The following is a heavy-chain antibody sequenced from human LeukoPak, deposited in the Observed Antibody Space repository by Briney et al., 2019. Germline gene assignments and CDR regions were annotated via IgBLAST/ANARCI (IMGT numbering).Heavy chain of an antibody. Sequence: PGGSLRLSCAASGFTFSSYGMHWVRQAPGRGLEWVAVISYDGSNKYYADSVKGRFTISRDNSKNTLYLQLNSLRVEDTAVYYCARDPQDWGSYHFDYWGQGTLVTVSS. J-gene: IGHJ4*02. V-gene: IGHV3-30*03. CDR3: ARDPQDWGSYHFDY. CDR1: GFTFSSYG. D-gene: IGHD7-27*01. CDR2: ISYDGSNK.